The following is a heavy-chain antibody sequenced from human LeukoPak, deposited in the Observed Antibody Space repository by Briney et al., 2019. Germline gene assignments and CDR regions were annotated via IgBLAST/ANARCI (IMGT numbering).Heavy chain of an antibody. CDR2: IYYSGST. CDR1: GGSISSGGYY. CDR3: ARVTDSGWYYFDY. D-gene: IGHD6-19*01. J-gene: IGHJ4*02. V-gene: IGHV4-31*03. Sequence: SETLSLTCTVSGGSISSGGYYWSWIRQHPGKGLEWIGYIYYSGSTYYNPSLKSRATISVDTSKNQFSLKLSSVTAADTAVYYCARVTDSGWYYFDYWGQGTLVTVSS.